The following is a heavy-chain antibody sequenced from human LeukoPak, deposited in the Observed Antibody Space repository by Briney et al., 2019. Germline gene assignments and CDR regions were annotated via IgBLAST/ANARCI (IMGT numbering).Heavy chain of an antibody. D-gene: IGHD3-10*01. CDR1: GYIFINYD. Sequence: ASVKVSCKASGYIFINYDIYWVRQASGQGLEWMGRMNPNTENTDYAQRFQGRVTMTRNTSISTAYLDLSSLRSEDTGMYYCARVVRGVITDWGQGTLVTVSS. V-gene: IGHV1-8*01. CDR3: ARVVRGVITD. J-gene: IGHJ4*02. CDR2: MNPNTENT.